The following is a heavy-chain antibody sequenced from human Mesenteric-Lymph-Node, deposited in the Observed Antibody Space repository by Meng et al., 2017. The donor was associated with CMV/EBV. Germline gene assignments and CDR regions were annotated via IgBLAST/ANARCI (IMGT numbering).Heavy chain of an antibody. V-gene: IGHV1-18*01. CDR1: GYTFSSYG. D-gene: IGHD2-2*02. J-gene: IGHJ5*02. CDR2: ISPFSGNT. Sequence: ASVKVSCKASGYTFSSYGISWVRQAPGQGLEWMGWISPFSGNTNYAQKLQGRVTMTTDTSTSTAYMELRSLRSDDTAVYYCARDAVSAIPRHWFDPWGHGTLVTVSS. CDR3: ARDAVSAIPRHWFDP.